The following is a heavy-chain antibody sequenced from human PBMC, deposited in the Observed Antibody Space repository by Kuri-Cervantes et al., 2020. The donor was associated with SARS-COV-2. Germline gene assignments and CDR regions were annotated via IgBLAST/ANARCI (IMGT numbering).Heavy chain of an antibody. CDR3: AREYSSPTGYGMDV. D-gene: IGHD6-13*01. CDR2: ISSSSSYI. CDR1: GFTFSSYS. V-gene: IGHV3-21*01. Sequence: GESLKISCAAPGFTFSSYSMNWVRQAPGKGLEWVSSISSSSSYIYYADSVKGRFTISRDNAKNSLYLQMNSLRAEDTAVYYCAREYSSPTGYGMDVWGQGTTVTVSS. J-gene: IGHJ6*02.